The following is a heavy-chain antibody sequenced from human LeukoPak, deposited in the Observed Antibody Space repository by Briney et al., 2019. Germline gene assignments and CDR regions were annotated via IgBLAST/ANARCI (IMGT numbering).Heavy chain of an antibody. CDR2: INSDGSST. CDR3: ASRSSSSSVDY. Sequence: PRGSLRLSCAASGFTFSIYWMHWGRPAPEKGLVWVSRINSDGSSTSYADSVKGRFTISRDNAKNTLYLQMNSLRAEDTAVYYCASRSSSSSVDYWGQGTLVTVSS. V-gene: IGHV3-74*01. CDR1: GFTFSIYW. D-gene: IGHD6-6*01. J-gene: IGHJ4*02.